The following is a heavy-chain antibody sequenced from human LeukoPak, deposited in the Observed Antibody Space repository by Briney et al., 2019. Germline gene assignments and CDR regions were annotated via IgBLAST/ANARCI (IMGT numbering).Heavy chain of an antibody. CDR1: GCTFTGYY. CDR3: ARDPGIAARPEYFQH. J-gene: IGHJ1*01. CDR2: INPNSGGT. Sequence: ASVKVSCKASGCTFTGYYMHWVRQAPGQGLEWMGRINPNSGGTNYAQKFQGRVTMTRDTSIGTAYMELSRLRSDDTAVYYCARDPGIAARPEYFQHWGQGTLVTVSS. V-gene: IGHV1-2*06. D-gene: IGHD6-6*01.